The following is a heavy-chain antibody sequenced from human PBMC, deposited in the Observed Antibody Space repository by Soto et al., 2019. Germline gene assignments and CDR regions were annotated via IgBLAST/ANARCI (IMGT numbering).Heavy chain of an antibody. V-gene: IGHV3-11*01. Sequence: QVQLVESGGGLVKPGGSLRLSCAASGFTFSDYYMSWIRQAPGKGLEWVSYISSSGSIIYYADSVKGRFTISRDNAKNSLYLQMNSLGAEATAVYYCARQKAWTGVWLSLYAPGMDVWGQGTTVTVSS. J-gene: IGHJ6*02. CDR3: ARQKAWTGVWLSLYAPGMDV. CDR1: GFTFSDYY. CDR2: ISSSGSII. D-gene: IGHD3-22*01.